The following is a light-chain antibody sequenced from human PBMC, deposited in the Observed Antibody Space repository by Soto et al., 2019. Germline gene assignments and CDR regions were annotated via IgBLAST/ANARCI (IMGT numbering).Light chain of an antibody. CDR2: AAS. V-gene: IGKV1-27*01. Sequence: DMQMTQTPSSLSASVGERATITCRASQGISNYLAWYQQKPWQVPKLLLYAASTLTSGVPSRFSGGGSRIDFSLTINTLQPEDFAIYSCQEYNYDPSSSLGQRTK. CDR1: QGISNY. J-gene: IGKJ2*01. CDR3: QEYNYDPSSS.